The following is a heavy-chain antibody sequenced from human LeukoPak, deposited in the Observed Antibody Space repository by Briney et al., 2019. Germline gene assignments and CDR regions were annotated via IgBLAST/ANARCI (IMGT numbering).Heavy chain of an antibody. CDR1: GGSFIGFH. CDR3: APPPHYYEANGYSVA. D-gene: IGHD3-22*01. J-gene: IGHJ5*02. CDR2: INHSGST. Sequence: PSETLSLTCAVYGGSFIGFHWNWLRQPPGKGLEWIGDINHSGSTNYNPSLTSRVTISVDPSKNQFSLNLSSVTAADTAVYYCAPPPHYYEANGYSVAWGQGTLVTVSS. V-gene: IGHV4-34*01.